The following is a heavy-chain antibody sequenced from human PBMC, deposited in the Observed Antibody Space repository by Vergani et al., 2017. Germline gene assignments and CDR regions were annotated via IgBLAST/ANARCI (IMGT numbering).Heavy chain of an antibody. J-gene: IGHJ3*02. Sequence: VQILQSGGGVVQPGGSLRLSCTLSGCTLNTYGIHWVRQAPGKGLEWVSYISSSSSTIYYADSVKGRFTISRDNAKNSLYLQMNSLRAEDTAVYYCARVKVVVADAFDIWGQGTMVTVSS. CDR3: ARVKVVVADAFDI. V-gene: IGHV3-48*01. CDR1: GCTLNTYG. D-gene: IGHD2-15*01. CDR2: ISSSSSTI.